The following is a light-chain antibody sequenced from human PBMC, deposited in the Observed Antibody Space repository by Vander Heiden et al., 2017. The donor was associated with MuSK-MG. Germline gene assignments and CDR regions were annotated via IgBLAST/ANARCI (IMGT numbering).Light chain of an antibody. J-gene: IGLJ2*01. V-gene: IGLV3-1*01. Sequence: SYELPQPPSVSVSPGQTASITCSGDKLGDKYACWYQQKPGQSPVLVIYQDSKRPSGIPERFSGSNSGNTATLTISGTQAMDEADYYCQAWDSSTEEVVFGGGTKLTVL. CDR1: KLGDKY. CDR2: QDS. CDR3: QAWDSSTEEVV.